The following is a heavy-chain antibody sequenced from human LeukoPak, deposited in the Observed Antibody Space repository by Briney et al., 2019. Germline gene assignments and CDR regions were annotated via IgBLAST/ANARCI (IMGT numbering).Heavy chain of an antibody. CDR2: ISWNSGTI. CDR1: GFTFDNYA. CDR3: ARAYKDRSLAGKKEFFQH. Sequence: GGSLRLSCAASGFTFDNYAMNWVRQVPGKGLEWLSLISWNSGTIGYADSVKGRFTISRDNANNFLYLQMNSLRAEDTALYYCARAYKDRSLAGKKEFFQHWGQGTLVTVSS. J-gene: IGHJ1*01. V-gene: IGHV3-9*01. D-gene: IGHD6-19*01.